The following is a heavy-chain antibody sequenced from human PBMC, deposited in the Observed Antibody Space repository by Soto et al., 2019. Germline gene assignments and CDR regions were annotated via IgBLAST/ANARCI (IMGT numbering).Heavy chain of an antibody. J-gene: IGHJ5*02. V-gene: IGHV4-34*01. Sequence: SETLSLTCAVYGGSFSGYYWSWIRQPPGKGLEWIGEINHSGSTNYNPSLKSRVTISVDTSKNQFSLKLSSVTAADTAVYYCARGFITVTTLLWFDPWGQGTLVTVSS. CDR1: GGSFSGYY. D-gene: IGHD4-17*01. CDR3: ARGFITVTTLLWFDP. CDR2: INHSGST.